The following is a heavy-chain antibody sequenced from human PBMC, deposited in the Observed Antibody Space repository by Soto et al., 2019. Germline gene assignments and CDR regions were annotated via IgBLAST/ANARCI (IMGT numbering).Heavy chain of an antibody. CDR2: VSYDGSNQ. J-gene: IGHJ4*02. Sequence: QVHLVESGGGVVQPGRSLRVSCAASGFIFSNYAMHWVRQAPGKGLEWVAVVSYDGSNQFYAESVKGRFTISRDSSKTTLYLQLNNRIEEDTAVYYCARGRVYYYDNSGYYHFDYWGQGTLVIVSS. D-gene: IGHD3-22*01. CDR3: ARGRVYYYDNSGYYHFDY. V-gene: IGHV3-30-3*01. CDR1: GFIFSNYA.